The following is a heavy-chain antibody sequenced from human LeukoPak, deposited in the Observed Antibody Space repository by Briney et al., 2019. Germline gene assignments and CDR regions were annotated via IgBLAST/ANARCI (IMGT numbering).Heavy chain of an antibody. D-gene: IGHD2-2*02. CDR1: GFTFSSYW. J-gene: IGHJ6*02. CDR3: AKGDTHNYYYYGMDV. CDR2: INSDGSST. Sequence: GGSLRLSCAASGFTFSSYWMHWVRQAPGKGLVWVSRINSDGSSTSYADSVKGRFTISRDNSKNTLYLQMNSLRAEDTAVYYCAKGDTHNYYYYGMDVWGQGTTVTVSS. V-gene: IGHV3-74*01.